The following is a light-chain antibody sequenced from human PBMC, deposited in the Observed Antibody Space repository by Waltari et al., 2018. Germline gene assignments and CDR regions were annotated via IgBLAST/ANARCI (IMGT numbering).Light chain of an antibody. V-gene: IGKV1-39*01. J-gene: IGKJ4*01. CDR3: QQSYSTPLT. Sequence: DIQMTQSPSSLSASVGDRVTITCRASQSISSDLNWYQQKPGKAPKLLIYSASSLPSGVPSMFSGSGSGTDFTLTISSLQPEDFATYYCQQSYSTPLTFGGGTKVEIK. CDR2: SAS. CDR1: QSISSD.